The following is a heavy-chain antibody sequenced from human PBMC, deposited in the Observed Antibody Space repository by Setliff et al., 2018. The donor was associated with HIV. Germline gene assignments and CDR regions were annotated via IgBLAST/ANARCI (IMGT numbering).Heavy chain of an antibody. Sequence: SETLSLTCTVSGSSINSGSYYWNWIRQPAGKGLEWIGHIYASGSTNYNPSLKSRATMSVDTSKNQFSLKLSSLIAADTAVYYCARGYCSSTTCYDDYYYMDVWGKGSTVTVSS. CDR1: GSSINSGSYY. D-gene: IGHD2-2*01. V-gene: IGHV4-61*09. J-gene: IGHJ6*03. CDR3: ARGYCSSTTCYDDYYYMDV. CDR2: IYASGST.